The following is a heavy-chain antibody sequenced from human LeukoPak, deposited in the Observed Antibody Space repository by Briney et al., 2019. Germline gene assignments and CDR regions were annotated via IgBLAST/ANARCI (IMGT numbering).Heavy chain of an antibody. V-gene: IGHV1-18*01. CDR2: ISAYNGNT. CDR1: GYTFTSYG. J-gene: IGHJ4*02. CDR3: ARVARFSYSSGWYLAGYFDY. Sequence: ASVKVSCKASGYTFTSYGISWVRQAPGQGLEWMGWISAYNGNTNYAQKLQGRVTMTTDTSTSTAYMELRSLRSDDTAVYYCARVARFSYSSGWYLAGYFDYWGQGTLVIVSS. D-gene: IGHD6-19*01.